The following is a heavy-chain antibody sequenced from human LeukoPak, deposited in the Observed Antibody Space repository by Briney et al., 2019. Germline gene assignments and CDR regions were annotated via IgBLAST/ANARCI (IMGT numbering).Heavy chain of an antibody. CDR2: ISWNSGNI. Sequence: GRSLRLSCAASGFTFDDYAMHWVRQAPGKGLEWVSGISWNSGNIGYADSVKGRFTISRDNSKNTLYLQMNSLRAEDTAVYYCAKDPTAWFGEQHGGYWGQEPWSPSPQ. D-gene: IGHD3-10*01. CDR3: AKDPTAWFGEQHGGY. J-gene: IGHJ4*01. V-gene: IGHV3-9*01. CDR1: GFTFDDYA.